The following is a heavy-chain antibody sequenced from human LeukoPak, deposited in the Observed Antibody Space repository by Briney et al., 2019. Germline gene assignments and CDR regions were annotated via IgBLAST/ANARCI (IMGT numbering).Heavy chain of an antibody. V-gene: IGHV1-18*01. Sequence: ASVKVSCKASGYTFTSYGISWVRQAPGQGLEWMGWISAYNANTNYAQKLQGRVTMTTDTSTSTAYMGLRSLRSDDTAVYYCAKLSGGGYSYGYTATFDYWGQGTLVTVSS. CDR2: ISAYNANT. D-gene: IGHD5-18*01. J-gene: IGHJ4*02. CDR3: AKLSGGGYSYGYTATFDY. CDR1: GYTFTSYG.